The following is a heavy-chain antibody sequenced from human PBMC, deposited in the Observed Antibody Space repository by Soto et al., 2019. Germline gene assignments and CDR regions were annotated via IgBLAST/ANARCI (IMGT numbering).Heavy chain of an antibody. V-gene: IGHV1-69*01. CDR2: LIPIFGTA. CDR3: ARTYSIASWGRYYYYYYGMDV. CDR1: GDTFYNYA. Sequence: QVQVVQSGAEVKKPGSSVKVSCKASGDTFYNYAISWVRQAPGRGLEWMGGLIPIFGTANYAHKFQGRVTITADESASTAYMELSSVRSDYTAVYYCARTYSIASWGRYYYYYYGMDVWGQGTTVTVSS. D-gene: IGHD3-16*01. J-gene: IGHJ6*02.